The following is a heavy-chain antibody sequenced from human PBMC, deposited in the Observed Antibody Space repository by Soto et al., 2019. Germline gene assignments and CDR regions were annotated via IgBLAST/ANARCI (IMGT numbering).Heavy chain of an antibody. J-gene: IGHJ4*02. CDR3: ARHLNWESQQDD. CDR1: GGSISSSSYY. D-gene: IGHD7-27*01. Sequence: SETLSLTCTVSGGSISSSSYYWGWIRQPPGKGLEWIGSIYYSGSTYYNPSLKSRVTISVDTSKNQFSLKLSSVTAADTAVYYCARHLNWESQQDDWGQGTLVTVSS. CDR2: IYYSGST. V-gene: IGHV4-39*01.